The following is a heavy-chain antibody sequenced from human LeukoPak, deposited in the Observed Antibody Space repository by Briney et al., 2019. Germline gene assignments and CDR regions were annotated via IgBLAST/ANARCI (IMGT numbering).Heavy chain of an antibody. D-gene: IGHD3-10*01. J-gene: IGHJ6*02. Sequence: SETLSLTSTVSGGSISSSSYYWRWLRQPPGKGLEWIGSIYYSGSTYYNPSLKSRVTISVDTSKNQFSLKLSSVTAADTAVYYCARYGHYYGMDVWGQGTTVTVSS. CDR2: IYYSGST. CDR1: GGSISSSSYY. V-gene: IGHV4-39*01. CDR3: ARYGHYYGMDV.